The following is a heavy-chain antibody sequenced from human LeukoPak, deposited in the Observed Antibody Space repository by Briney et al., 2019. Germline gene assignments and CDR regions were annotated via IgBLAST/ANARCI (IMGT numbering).Heavy chain of an antibody. J-gene: IGHJ6*03. CDR1: GYTFTSYA. CDR3: ARAAGFLEWYQNYYYMDV. Sequence: ASVKVSCKASGYTFTSYAMHWVRQAPGQRLEWMGWSNAGNGNTKYSQEFQGRVTITRDTSASTAYMELSSLRSEDTAVYYCARAAGFLEWYQNYYYMDVWGKGTTVTVSS. D-gene: IGHD3-3*01. V-gene: IGHV1-3*02. CDR2: SNAGNGNT.